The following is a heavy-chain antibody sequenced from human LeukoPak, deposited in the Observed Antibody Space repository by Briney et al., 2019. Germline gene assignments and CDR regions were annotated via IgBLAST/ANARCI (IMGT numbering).Heavy chain of an antibody. D-gene: IGHD2-15*01. J-gene: IGHJ4*02. CDR3: ARGYCSGGSCYSDY. CDR1: GFTFSSYC. Sequence: GGSLRLSCAASGFTFSSYCMHWVRQAPGKGRVWVSRINSDGSSTTYADPVKGRFTILRDNAKNTLYLQMNSLRAEDTAVYYCARGYCSGGSCYSDYWGQGTLVTVSS. V-gene: IGHV3-74*01. CDR2: INSDGSST.